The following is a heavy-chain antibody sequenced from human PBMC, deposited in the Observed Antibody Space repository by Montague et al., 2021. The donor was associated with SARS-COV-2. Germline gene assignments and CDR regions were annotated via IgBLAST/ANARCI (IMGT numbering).Heavy chain of an antibody. J-gene: IGHJ3*02. CDR3: ARGGYYEYAFDI. V-gene: IGHV4-59*01. D-gene: IGHD3-22*01. CDR2: IYYSWST. CDR1: GGSISSYY. Sequence: SETLSLTCTVSGGSISSYYWSWIRQPPGKGLEWIGYIYYSWSTNYNPSLKSRVTISVDTSKNQFSLELSSVTAADTAVYYCARGGYYEYAFDIWGQGTMVTVSS.